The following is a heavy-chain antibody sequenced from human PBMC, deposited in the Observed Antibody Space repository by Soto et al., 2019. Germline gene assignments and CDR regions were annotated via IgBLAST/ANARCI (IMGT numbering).Heavy chain of an antibody. J-gene: IGHJ6*02. CDR2: INPNSGGT. Sequence: ASVKVSCKASGYTFTGYYMHWVRQAPGQGLEWMGWINPNSGGTNYAQKFQGRVTMTRDTSISTAYMELSRLRSDDKAVYYCARDIGSGWSGFYYSGMDVWGQGTMVTVSS. CDR3: ARDIGSGWSGFYYSGMDV. CDR1: GYTFTGYY. V-gene: IGHV1-2*02. D-gene: IGHD2-15*01.